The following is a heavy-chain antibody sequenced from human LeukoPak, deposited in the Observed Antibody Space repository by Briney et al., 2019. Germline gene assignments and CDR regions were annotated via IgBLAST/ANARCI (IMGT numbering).Heavy chain of an antibody. D-gene: IGHD3-16*02. Sequence: GGSLRLSCAASGFTFSSYSMNWVRQAPGKGLEWVSSISSSSSYIYYADSVKGRFTISRDNAKNSLYLQMNSLRAEDTAVCYCARRYYDYVWGSYRYFDYWGQGTLVTVSS. CDR2: ISSSSSYI. CDR1: GFTFSSYS. V-gene: IGHV3-21*01. J-gene: IGHJ4*02. CDR3: ARRYYDYVWGSYRYFDY.